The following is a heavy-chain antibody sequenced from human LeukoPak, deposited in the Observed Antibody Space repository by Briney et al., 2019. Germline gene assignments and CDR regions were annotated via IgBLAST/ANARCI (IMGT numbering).Heavy chain of an antibody. CDR1: GGSISSSSYY. CDR2: IYYSGST. CDR3: ARGEEMELLSDY. D-gene: IGHD1-7*01. Sequence: SETLSLTCTVSGGSISSSSYYWGWIRQPPGKGLEWIGSIYYSGSTYYNPSLKSRVTISVDTSKNQFSLKLSSVTAADTAVYYCARGEEMELLSDYWGQGTLVTVSS. J-gene: IGHJ4*02. V-gene: IGHV4-39*07.